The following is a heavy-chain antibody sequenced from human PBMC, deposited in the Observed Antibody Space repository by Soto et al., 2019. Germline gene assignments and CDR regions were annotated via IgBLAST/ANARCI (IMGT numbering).Heavy chain of an antibody. V-gene: IGHV3-23*01. Sequence: EVQLLESGGGLVQPGGSLRLSCSASGFTFSTYAMTWVRQVPGKGLQWVSAISAIGPNIYYADFVKGRFTIARDNSTNTLYLHMNSLRAEDTAVYYCAKGDCGGTSCPLDYWGQGTLGTVSS. CDR1: GFTFSTYA. CDR3: AKGDCGGTSCPLDY. D-gene: IGHD2-2*01. J-gene: IGHJ4*02. CDR2: ISAIGPNI.